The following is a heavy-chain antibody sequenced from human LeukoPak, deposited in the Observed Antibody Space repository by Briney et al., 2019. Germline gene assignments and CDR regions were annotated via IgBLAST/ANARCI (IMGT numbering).Heavy chain of an antibody. J-gene: IGHJ5*02. CDR2: IYYSGST. Sequence: SETLSLTCTVSGGSISSYYWSWIRQPPGKGLEWIGYIYYSGSTNYNPSLKSRVTISVDTSKNQFSLKLSSVTAADTAVYYCARDRTTVTKKGNWFDPWGHGTLVTVSS. D-gene: IGHD4-17*01. CDR3: ARDRTTVTKKGNWFDP. V-gene: IGHV4-59*01. CDR1: GGSISSYY.